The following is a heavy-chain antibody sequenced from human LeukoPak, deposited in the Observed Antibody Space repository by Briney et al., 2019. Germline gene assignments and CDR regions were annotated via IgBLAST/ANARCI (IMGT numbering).Heavy chain of an antibody. CDR2: IYSGGST. D-gene: IGHD6-25*01. J-gene: IGHJ4*02. CDR1: GFTFSVAA. Sequence: GGSLRLSCAASGFTFSVAAMTWVRQAPGKGLEWVSVIYSGGSTYYADSVKGRFTISRDNSKNTLYLQMNSLRAEDTAVYYCARGSAYWGQGTLVTVSS. CDR3: ARGSAY. V-gene: IGHV3-66*01.